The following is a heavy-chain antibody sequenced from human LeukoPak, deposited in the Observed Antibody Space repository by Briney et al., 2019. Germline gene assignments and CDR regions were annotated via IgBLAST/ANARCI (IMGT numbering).Heavy chain of an antibody. CDR1: GYTFTSYY. V-gene: IGHV1-46*01. D-gene: IGHD5/OR15-5a*01. J-gene: IGHJ4*02. CDR2: INPSGGST. Sequence: ASVKVSCKASGYTFTSYYTHWVRQAPGQGLEWMGIINPSGGSTSYAQKFQGRVTMTRDTSTSTVYMELSSLRSEDTAVYYCARDVLGYYFDYWGQGTLVTVSS. CDR3: ARDVLGYYFDY.